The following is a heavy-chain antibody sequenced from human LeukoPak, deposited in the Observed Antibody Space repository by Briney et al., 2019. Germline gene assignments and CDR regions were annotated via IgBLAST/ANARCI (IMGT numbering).Heavy chain of an antibody. J-gene: IGHJ3*02. V-gene: IGHV4-61*02. CDR1: GGSISSGSYY. CDR2: IYTSGST. CDR3: ARRIRGVNDAFDI. D-gene: IGHD3-10*01. Sequence: SETLSLTCTVSGGSISSGSYYWSWIRQPAGKGLEWIGRIYTSGSTNYNPSLKSRVTISVDTSKNQFSLKLNSVTAADTAVYYCARRIRGVNDAFDIWGQGTTVTVSS.